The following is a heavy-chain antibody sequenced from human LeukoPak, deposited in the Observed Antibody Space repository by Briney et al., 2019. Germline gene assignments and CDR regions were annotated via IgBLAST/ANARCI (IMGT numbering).Heavy chain of an antibody. CDR2: INWNGNTI. V-gene: IGHV3-20*04. CDR3: AKRGAEVGETVAPGDY. D-gene: IGHD1-26*01. Sequence: GGSLRLSCAASGFIFDDYDMNWVRQAPGKGLEWVSHINWNGNTIGYGDSVKGRFTISRDNAKNSLYLQMDNLRAEDTAVYYCAKRGAEVGETVAPGDYWGQGTLLTVSS. CDR1: GFIFDDYD. J-gene: IGHJ4*02.